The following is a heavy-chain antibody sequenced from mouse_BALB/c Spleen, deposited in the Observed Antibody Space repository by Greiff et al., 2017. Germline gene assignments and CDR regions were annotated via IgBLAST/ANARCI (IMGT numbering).Heavy chain of an antibody. V-gene: IGHV5-17*02. J-gene: IGHJ4*01. CDR3: ARKKYGNYGGYYAMDY. D-gene: IGHD2-10*02. Sequence: EVQLVESGGGLVQPGGSRKLSCAASGFTFSSFGMHWVRQSPEKGLEWVAYISSGSSTIYYADTVKGRFTISRDNPKNTLFLQMTSLRSEDTAMYYCARKKYGNYGGYYAMDYWGQGTSVTVSS. CDR2: ISSGSSTI. CDR1: GFTFSSFG.